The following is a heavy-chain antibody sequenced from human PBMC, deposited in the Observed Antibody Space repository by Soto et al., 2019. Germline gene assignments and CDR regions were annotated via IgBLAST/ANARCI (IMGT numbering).Heavy chain of an antibody. D-gene: IGHD3-10*01. CDR2: VRNKANSYTT. CDR1: GFTFSDPY. V-gene: IGHV3-72*01. Sequence: EVQLVESGGGLVQPGGSLRLSCAASGFTFSDPYMDWVRQAPGKGLEWVGRVRNKANSYTTEYAASVKGRFTISRDDSKKSLSLQMNSLKSEDTAVYYCASSWVGELKYFDFWGQGTLVTVSS. J-gene: IGHJ4*02. CDR3: ASSWVGELKYFDF.